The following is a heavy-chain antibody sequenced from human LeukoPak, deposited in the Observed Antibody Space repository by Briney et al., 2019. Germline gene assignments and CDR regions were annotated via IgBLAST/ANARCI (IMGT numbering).Heavy chain of an antibody. CDR1: GFTVSSNY. V-gene: IGHV3-53*01. CDR3: ARDTRLNYDSGSYCLDY. Sequence: GGSLRLSCAASGFTVSSNYMSWVRQAPGKGLEWVSVIYSGGGRTYYADSVKGRFTISRDNSKDTLYLQMNSLRAEDTAVYYCARDTRLNYDSGSYCLDYWGQGTLVTVSS. J-gene: IGHJ4*02. D-gene: IGHD3-10*01. CDR2: IYSGGGRT.